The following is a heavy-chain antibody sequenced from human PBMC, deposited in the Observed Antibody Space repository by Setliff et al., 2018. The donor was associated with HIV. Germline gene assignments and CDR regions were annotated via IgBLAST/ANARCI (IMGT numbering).Heavy chain of an antibody. D-gene: IGHD4-17*01. V-gene: IGHV4-34*01. J-gene: IGHJ4*02. Sequence: PSETLSLTCTLNGVPLSDYYWNWIRQSPGKRLEWIGEVNLSGGSKSNPSLQSRVTISLDTSNNQFSLKLTSVTAADTAMYYCASFFVTTVTNQDYWGQGTPVTVSS. CDR2: VNLSGGS. CDR3: ASFFVTTVTNQDY. CDR1: GVPLSDYY.